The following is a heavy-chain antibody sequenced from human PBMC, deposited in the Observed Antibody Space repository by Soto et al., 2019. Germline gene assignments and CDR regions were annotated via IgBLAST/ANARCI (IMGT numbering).Heavy chain of an antibody. CDR2: IIPVVGTT. CDR3: TRALLYATTYFDF. CDR1: GDTFTTNS. Sequence: QVQLVQSGAEVKKPGSSVKVSCKASGDTFTTNSLNWVRQAPGQGLEWLGGIIPVVGTTKYAQKYQDRVTITGDKSTNTAYMELSRLRSADTAVYYFTRALLYATTYFDFLGQGTLVSVSS. D-gene: IGHD2-8*01. V-gene: IGHV1-69*06. J-gene: IGHJ4*02.